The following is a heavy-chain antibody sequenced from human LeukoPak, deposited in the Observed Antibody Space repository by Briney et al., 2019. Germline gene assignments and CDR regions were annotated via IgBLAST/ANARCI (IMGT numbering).Heavy chain of an antibody. CDR3: ARTHGGYDDAFDI. D-gene: IGHD5-12*01. V-gene: IGHV3-74*01. CDR1: GFTFSSYW. Sequence: GGSPRLSCAASGFTFSSYWMHWVRQAPGKGLVWVSRINSDGSSTSYADSVKGRFTISRDNAKNTLYLQMNSLRAEDTAVYYCARTHGGYDDAFDIWGQGTMVTVSS. CDR2: INSDGSST. J-gene: IGHJ3*02.